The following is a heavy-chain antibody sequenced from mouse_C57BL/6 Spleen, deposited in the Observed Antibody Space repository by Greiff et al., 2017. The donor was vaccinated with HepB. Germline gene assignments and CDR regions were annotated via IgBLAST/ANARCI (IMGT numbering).Heavy chain of an antibody. Sequence: DVQLQESGPGLVKPSQSLSLTCTVTGYSITSGYGWNWIRQFPGNKLEWMGYISYSGSTNYKPSLKRRISITRDTSKNQFFLQLNSVTTEDTATYYCARTARIKYWGQGTTLTVSS. J-gene: IGHJ2*01. CDR2: ISYSGST. V-gene: IGHV3-2*02. CDR3: ARTARIKY. CDR1: GYSITSGYG. D-gene: IGHD1-2*01.